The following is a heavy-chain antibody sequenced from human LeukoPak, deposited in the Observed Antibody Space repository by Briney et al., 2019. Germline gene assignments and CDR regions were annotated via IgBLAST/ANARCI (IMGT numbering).Heavy chain of an antibody. CDR2: INHSGST. Sequence: PSETLSLTCAVYGGSFSGYYWSWIRQPPGKGLERIGEINHSGSTNYNPSLKSRVTISVDTSKNQFSLKLSSVTAADTAVYYCARVIHYDILTRPGWFDPWGQGTLVTVSS. CDR3: ARVIHYDILTRPGWFDP. V-gene: IGHV4-34*01. CDR1: GGSFSGYY. D-gene: IGHD3-9*01. J-gene: IGHJ5*02.